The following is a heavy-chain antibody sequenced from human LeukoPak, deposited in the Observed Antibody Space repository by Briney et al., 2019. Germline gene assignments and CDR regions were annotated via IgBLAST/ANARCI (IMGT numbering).Heavy chain of an antibody. Sequence: SCKASGYTFTGYYMHWVRQAPGKGLEWVAVISYDGSNKYYADSVKGRFTISRDNSKNTLYLQMNSLRAEDTVVYYCARGGLLWFGELSPHVNKGGLLDYWGQGTLVTVSS. CDR3: ARGGLLWFGELSPHVNKGGLLDY. D-gene: IGHD3-10*01. J-gene: IGHJ4*02. CDR2: ISYDGSNK. V-gene: IGHV3-30*04. CDR1: GYTFTGYY.